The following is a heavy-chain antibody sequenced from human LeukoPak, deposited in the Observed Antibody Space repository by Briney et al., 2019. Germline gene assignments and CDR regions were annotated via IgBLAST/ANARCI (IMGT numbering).Heavy chain of an antibody. D-gene: IGHD5-24*01. J-gene: IGHJ4*02. CDR3: ARDGYKTRGPYDY. Sequence: GGSLRLSCAASGFTFTSYWMNWVRQAPGKGLEWVAGIKQDGSDKYYVDSVKGRFTISRDNAKNSVYLQMNSLRAEDTAVYYCARDGYKTRGPYDYWGQGTLVTVSS. V-gene: IGHV3-7*01. CDR2: IKQDGSDK. CDR1: GFTFTSYW.